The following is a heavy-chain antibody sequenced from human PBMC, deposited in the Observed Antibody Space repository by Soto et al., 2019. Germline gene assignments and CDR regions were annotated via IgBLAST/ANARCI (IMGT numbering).Heavy chain of an antibody. CDR1: GFTFSSYG. V-gene: IGHV3-33*01. D-gene: IGHD3-22*01. J-gene: IGHJ4*02. Sequence: HPGGSLRLSCAASGFTFSSYGMHWVRQAPGKGLEWVAVIWYDGSNKYYADSVKGRFTISRDNSKNTLYLQMNSLRAEDTAVYYCARDQRYYDSSGPQGYWGQGTLVTVSS. CDR2: IWYDGSNK. CDR3: ARDQRYYDSSGPQGY.